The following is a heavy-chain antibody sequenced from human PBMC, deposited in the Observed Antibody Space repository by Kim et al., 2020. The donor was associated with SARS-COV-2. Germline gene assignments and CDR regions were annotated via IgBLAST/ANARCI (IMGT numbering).Heavy chain of an antibody. J-gene: IGHJ3*02. CDR3: ARDTPGQKAYDI. V-gene: IGHV6-1*01. Sequence: YAAFLKSRITIDADTSKNQFPLQLNAVSPEDTAVYYCARDTPGQKAYDIWGQGTMVTVSS.